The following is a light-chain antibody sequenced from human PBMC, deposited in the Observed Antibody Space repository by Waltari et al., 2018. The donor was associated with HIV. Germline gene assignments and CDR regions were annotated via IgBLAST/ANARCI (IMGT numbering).Light chain of an antibody. CDR3: QQYGTSQWT. CDR1: QSVTSNY. V-gene: IGKV3-20*01. Sequence: EIVLTQSPGTLSLSTGERAALSCRASQSVTSNYLAWYQQKPGRAPRLLISGASNRASGIPDRFSGSGAGTDFTLTISRLEPEDFAVYYCQQYGTSQWTFGRGTKVEI. J-gene: IGKJ1*01. CDR2: GAS.